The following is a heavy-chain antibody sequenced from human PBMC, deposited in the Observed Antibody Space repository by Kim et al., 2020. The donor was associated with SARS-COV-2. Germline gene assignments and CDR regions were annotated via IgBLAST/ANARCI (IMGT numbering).Heavy chain of an antibody. CDR3: ARAPGSLYYYYGMDV. CDR2: IYSGGST. Sequence: GGSLRLSCAASGFTVSSNYMSWVRQAPGKGLEWVSVIYSGGSTYYADSVKGRFTISRDNSKNTLYLQMNSLRAEDTAVYYCARAPGSLYYYYGMDVWGQGTTVTVSS. CDR1: GFTVSSNY. V-gene: IGHV3-53*01. J-gene: IGHJ6*02.